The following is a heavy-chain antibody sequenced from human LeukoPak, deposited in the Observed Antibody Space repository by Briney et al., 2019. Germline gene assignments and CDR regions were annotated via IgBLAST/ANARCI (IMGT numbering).Heavy chain of an antibody. V-gene: IGHV4-34*01. CDR1: GGSFSGYY. J-gene: IGHJ4*02. CDR2: INHSGST. CDR3: ARREPPIDY. Sequence: SETLSLTCAVYGGSFSGYYWSWIRQPPGKGLEWIGEINHSGSTNYNPSLKSRVTISVDTSKNQFSLKLSSVTAADTAVYYCARREPPIDYWGQGTLVTVSS.